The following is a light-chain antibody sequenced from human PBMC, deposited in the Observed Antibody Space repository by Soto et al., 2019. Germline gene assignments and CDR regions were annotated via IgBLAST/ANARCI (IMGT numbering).Light chain of an antibody. V-gene: IGLV2-14*01. CDR1: SSDVGGYNY. CDR2: EVS. J-gene: IGLJ1*01. Sequence: QSVLTQPASVSGSPGQSITISCTGTSSDVGGYNYVSWYQQHPGKAPKLMISEVSNRPSGVSNRFSGSKSGNTASLTISGLQAEDEADYYCSSYTRTSTQVFGTGTKVTVL. CDR3: SSYTRTSTQV.